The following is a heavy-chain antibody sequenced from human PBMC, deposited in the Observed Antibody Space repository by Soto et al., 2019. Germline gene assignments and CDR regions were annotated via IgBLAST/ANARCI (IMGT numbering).Heavy chain of an antibody. CDR3: ARPGYCTGGSCYFFLY. CDR2: IWYDGVNK. J-gene: IGHJ4*02. V-gene: IGHV3-33*01. D-gene: IGHD2-15*01. Sequence: QVQLVESGGGVVQPGKSLRRSCAASGFTFSGYGMHWFRQAPGKGLEWVAVIWYDGVNKYYVDSVKGRFTISRDNSKNTVYLQMNSLRAEDTAVYYCARPGYCTGGSCYFFLYWGQGTLVTVSS. CDR1: GFTFSGYG.